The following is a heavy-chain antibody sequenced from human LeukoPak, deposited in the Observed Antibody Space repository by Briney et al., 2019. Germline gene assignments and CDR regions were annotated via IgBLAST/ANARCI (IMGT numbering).Heavy chain of an antibody. CDR2: IFPSGGEI. J-gene: IGHJ4*02. CDR3: AKDVSAAAGPDY. Sequence: GGSLRLSCAASGFTFDDYAMHWVRQAPGKGLEWVSSIFPSGGEIHYADSVRGRFTISRDNSKSTLSLQMNSLRAEDTAVYYCAKDVSAAAGPDYWGQGTLVTVSS. D-gene: IGHD6-13*01. V-gene: IGHV3-9*01. CDR1: GFTFDDYA.